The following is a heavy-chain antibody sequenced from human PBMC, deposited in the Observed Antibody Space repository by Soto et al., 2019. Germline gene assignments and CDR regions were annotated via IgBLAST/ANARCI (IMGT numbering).Heavy chain of an antibody. J-gene: IGHJ4*02. Sequence: VQLLESGGGLVQPGGSLRLSCAASGFTFSNYAMSWVRQTPGKGLEWVSTISGGGGNTYYPDSVKGRFTISRDNSKPPVYLQMTTLRAEDTAIYYCAKERLGRGADYWGQGALVTVTS. V-gene: IGHV3-23*01. CDR3: AKERLGRGADY. CDR2: ISGGGGNT. CDR1: GFTFSNYA.